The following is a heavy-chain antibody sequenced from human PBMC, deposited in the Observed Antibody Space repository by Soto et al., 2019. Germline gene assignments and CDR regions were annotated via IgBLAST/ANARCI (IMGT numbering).Heavy chain of an antibody. D-gene: IGHD3-9*01. CDR2: ISGSGGST. V-gene: IGHV3-23*01. Sequence: GGSLRLSCAASGFTFSSYAMSWVRQAPGKGLEWVSAISGSGGSTYYADSVKGRFTISRDNSKNTLYLQMNSLRAEDTAVYYCWPSPLGDILTGYYTQAFDYWGQGTLVTVSS. J-gene: IGHJ4*02. CDR3: WPSPLGDILTGYYTQAFDY. CDR1: GFTFSSYA.